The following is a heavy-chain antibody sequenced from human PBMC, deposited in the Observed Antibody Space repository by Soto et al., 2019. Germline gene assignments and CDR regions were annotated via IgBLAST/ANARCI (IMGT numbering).Heavy chain of an antibody. Sequence: EVQLVESGGGLVKPGGSLRLSCAASGFNFNSYTINWVRQAPGKRLEWLSSISSSGYIFSTDSVRGRFTISRDNAKNSVYLQINSLRAEDTAVYFCARDCSGGSCYTGMDVWGQGTPVTVSS. CDR2: ISSSGYI. V-gene: IGHV3-21*01. D-gene: IGHD2-15*01. CDR3: ARDCSGGSCYTGMDV. J-gene: IGHJ6*02. CDR1: GFNFNSYT.